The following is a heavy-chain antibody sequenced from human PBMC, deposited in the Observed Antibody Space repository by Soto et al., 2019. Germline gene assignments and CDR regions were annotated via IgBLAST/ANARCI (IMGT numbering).Heavy chain of an antibody. J-gene: IGHJ4*02. Sequence: GGSLRLSCAASGFTFSSYAMHWVRQAPGKGLEWVAVISYDGSNKYYADSVKGRFTISRDNSENTLYRQMNSLRAEDTAGYYGARGDYYDTSGYDYSHWGQGIRVTV. CDR1: GFTFSSYA. CDR2: ISYDGSNK. D-gene: IGHD3-22*01. CDR3: ARGDYYDTSGYDYSH. V-gene: IGHV3-30-3*01.